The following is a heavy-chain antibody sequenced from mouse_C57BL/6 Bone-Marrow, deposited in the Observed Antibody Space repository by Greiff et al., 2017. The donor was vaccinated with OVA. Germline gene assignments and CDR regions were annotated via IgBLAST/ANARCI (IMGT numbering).Heavy chain of an antibody. J-gene: IGHJ4*01. V-gene: IGHV1-61*01. CDR3: ARGNGDDYYAMDY. CDR1: GYTFTSYW. Sequence: QVQLQQPGAELVRPGSSVKLSCKASGYTFTSYWMDWVKQRPGQGLEWIGNIYPSDSETHYNQKFKDKATLTVDKSSSTAYMQLSSLTSEDSAVYYCARGNGDDYYAMDYWGQGTSGTVSS. CDR2: IYPSDSET. D-gene: IGHD4-1*01.